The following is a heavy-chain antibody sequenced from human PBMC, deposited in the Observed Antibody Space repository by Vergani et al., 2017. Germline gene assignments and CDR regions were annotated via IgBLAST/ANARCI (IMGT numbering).Heavy chain of an antibody. V-gene: IGHV1-8*02. Sequence: QVQLVQSGAEVKKPGASVKVSCKASGYTFTSYGISWVRQAAGQGLEWMGWMNPKSGNSGFAQKFEGRVTMTRDTSISTAYMELNSLTSEDTAVYYCARAPGRRCSGGSGYSSFRWFDPWGQGTLVTVFS. D-gene: IGHD2-15*01. CDR2: MNPKSGNS. CDR1: GYTFTSYG. CDR3: ARAPGRRCSGGSGYSSFRWFDP. J-gene: IGHJ5*02.